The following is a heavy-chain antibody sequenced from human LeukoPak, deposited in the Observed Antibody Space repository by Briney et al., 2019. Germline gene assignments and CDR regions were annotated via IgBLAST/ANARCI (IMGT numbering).Heavy chain of an antibody. V-gene: IGHV3-21*04. CDR2: ISSSTNYI. D-gene: IGHD6-13*01. CDR1: GFTFSSYS. CDR3: AKGAAQQQLVYDY. Sequence: PGGSLRLSCAASGFTFSSYSMNWVRQAPGKGLEWVSSISSSTNYIYYADSVKGRFTISRDNSKNTLYLQMNSLRAEDAAVYYCAKGAAQQQLVYDYWGQGTLVTVSS. J-gene: IGHJ4*02.